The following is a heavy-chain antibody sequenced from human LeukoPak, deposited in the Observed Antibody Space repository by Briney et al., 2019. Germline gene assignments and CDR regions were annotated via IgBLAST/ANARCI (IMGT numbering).Heavy chain of an antibody. D-gene: IGHD6-13*01. CDR2: IYYSGST. V-gene: IGHV4-30-4*01. CDR3: ARLRGCSWYRRPYYFDY. CDR1: GGSISSGDYY. Sequence: ASETLSLTCTVSGGSISSGDYYWSWIRQPPGKGLEWIGYIYYSGSTYYNPSLKSRVTISVDTSKNQFSLKLSSVTAADTAVYYCARLRGCSWYRRPYYFDYWGQGTLVTVSS. J-gene: IGHJ4*02.